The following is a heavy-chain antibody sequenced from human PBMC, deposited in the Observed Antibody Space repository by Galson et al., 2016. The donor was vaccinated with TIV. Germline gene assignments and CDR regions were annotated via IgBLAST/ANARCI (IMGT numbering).Heavy chain of an antibody. Sequence: SLRLSCAASAFTVKSNYMSWVRQAPGKGLEWVSIISSGGTTYYADSVKGRFTISRDNARYTLYLQMNSLRAEDTAIYYCAKPGTSGDYLWDAFDIWGQGTLVIVSS. V-gene: IGHV3-53*01. CDR1: AFTVKSNY. CDR2: ISSGGTT. CDR3: AKPGTSGDYLWDAFDI. J-gene: IGHJ3*02. D-gene: IGHD1-26*01.